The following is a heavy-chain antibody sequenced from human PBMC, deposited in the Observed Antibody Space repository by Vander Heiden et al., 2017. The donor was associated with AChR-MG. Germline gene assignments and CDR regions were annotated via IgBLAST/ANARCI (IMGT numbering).Heavy chain of an antibody. D-gene: IGHD2-15*01. CDR3: ARPLSPRWSTGAFDI. CDR1: AVTFSSYA. V-gene: IGHV1-69*01. CDR2: IIPIFGTA. Sequence: HVQPVQSGAEVKKPGSSVEVSCKAAAVTFSSYAISWVRQAAGQGLEWMGGIIPIFGTANYAQKFQGRVTITADESTSTAYMGLSSLRSEDTAVYYCARPLSPRWSTGAFDIWGQGTMVTVSS. J-gene: IGHJ3*02.